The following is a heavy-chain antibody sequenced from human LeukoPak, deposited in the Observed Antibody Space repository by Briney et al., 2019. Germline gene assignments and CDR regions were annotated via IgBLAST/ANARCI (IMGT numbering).Heavy chain of an antibody. J-gene: IGHJ4*02. CDR3: ARGGYSGTEKPNDY. CDR1: GYTFIAYY. V-gene: IGHV1-2*02. Sequence: ASAKVSCKASGYTFIAYYMHWVRQAPGQGLEWMGWINPNSGGTYYTQKFQGRVTMTRDTSISTAYMELSSLRSDDTAVYYCARGGYSGTEKPNDYWGQGTLVTVSS. D-gene: IGHD1-26*01. CDR2: INPNSGGT.